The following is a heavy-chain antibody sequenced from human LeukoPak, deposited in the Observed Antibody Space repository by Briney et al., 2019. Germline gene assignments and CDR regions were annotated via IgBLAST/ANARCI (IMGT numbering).Heavy chain of an antibody. CDR3: ARVTYYDSLYYFDY. CDR1: GFTFSSYS. CDR2: ISSSSSTI. Sequence: GGSLRLSCAASGFTFSSYSMNWVRQAPGKGLEWVSYISSSSSTIYYADSVKGRFTISRDNAKNSLYLQMNSLRAEDTALYYCARVTYYDSLYYFDYWGQGTLVTVSS. J-gene: IGHJ4*02. D-gene: IGHD5-12*01. V-gene: IGHV3-48*01.